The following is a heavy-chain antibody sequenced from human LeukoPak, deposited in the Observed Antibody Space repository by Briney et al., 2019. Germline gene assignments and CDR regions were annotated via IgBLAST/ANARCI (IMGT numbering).Heavy chain of an antibody. D-gene: IGHD3-10*01. CDR1: GGSISSGSYY. J-gene: IGHJ5*02. V-gene: IGHV4-61*02. Sequence: SETLSLTCTVSGGSISSGSYYWSWIRQPAGKGLEWIGRIYTSGSTNYNPSLKSRVTMSVDTSKNQFSLKLSSVTAADTAVYYCARGHYYYGSGSPEGWFDPWAREPWSPSPQ. CDR2: IYTSGST. CDR3: ARGHYYYGSGSPEGWFDP.